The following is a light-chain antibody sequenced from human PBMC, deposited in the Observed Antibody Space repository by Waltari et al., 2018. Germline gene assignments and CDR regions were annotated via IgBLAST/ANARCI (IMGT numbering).Light chain of an antibody. CDR1: SGHISNF. CDR2: VNSDGSH. CDR3: QTGGHGTWV. J-gene: IGLJ3*02. Sequence: QLVLTQSPSASASLGASVKLTSTLSSGHISNFIAWPPQQPEKGPRYLMKVNSDGSHSKGDKIPDRFSGSSSGAEHSLTISSLQSEDEADYYCQTGGHGTWVFGGGTKLTVL. V-gene: IGLV4-69*01.